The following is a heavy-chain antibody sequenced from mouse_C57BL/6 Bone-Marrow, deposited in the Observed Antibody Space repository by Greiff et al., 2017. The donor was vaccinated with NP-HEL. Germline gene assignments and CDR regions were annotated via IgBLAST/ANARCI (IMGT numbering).Heavy chain of an antibody. CDR1: GFTFSDYG. J-gene: IGHJ2*01. D-gene: IGHD2-14*01. Sequence: EVMLVESGGGLVKPGGSLKLSCAASGFTFSDYGMHWVRQAPEKGLEWVAYISSGSSTIYYADTVKGRFTISRDNAKNTLFLQMTSLRSEDTAMYYCARGTGTPLYYCDYWGQGTTLTVSS. CDR3: ARGTGTPLYYCDY. CDR2: ISSGSSTI. V-gene: IGHV5-17*01.